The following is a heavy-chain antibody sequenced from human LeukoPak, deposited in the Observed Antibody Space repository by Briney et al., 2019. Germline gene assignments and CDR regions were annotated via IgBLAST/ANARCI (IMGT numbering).Heavy chain of an antibody. CDR3: AKTARYSSSCLDY. D-gene: IGHD6-13*01. V-gene: IGHV3-23*01. CDR2: LSGSGGSK. Sequence: PGGSLRLSCAASGFTFSSYGMHWVRQAPGKGLEWVSGLSGSGGSKYYADSVKGRFTISRDNSKNTLYLQMNSLRAEDTAVYYCAKTARYSSSCLDYWGQGNLVTVSS. J-gene: IGHJ4*02. CDR1: GFTFSSYG.